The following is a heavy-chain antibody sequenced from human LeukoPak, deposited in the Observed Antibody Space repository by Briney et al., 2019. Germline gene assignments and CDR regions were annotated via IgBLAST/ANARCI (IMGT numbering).Heavy chain of an antibody. J-gene: IGHJ4*02. CDR2: IYSGGST. V-gene: IGHV3-53*01. CDR3: CGLLPREYYFDY. CDR1: GFTVSSDS. Sequence: GGSLRLSCTVSGFTVSSDSMSWVRQAPGKGLEWVSFIYSGGSTHYSDSVKGRFTISRDNSKNTLYLQMNSLRAEDTAVYYCCGLLPREYYFDYWGQGTLVTVSS. D-gene: IGHD3-10*01.